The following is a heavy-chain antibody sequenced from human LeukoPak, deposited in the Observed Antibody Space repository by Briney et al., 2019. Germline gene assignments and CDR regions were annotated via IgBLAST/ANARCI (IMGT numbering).Heavy chain of an antibody. CDR1: VFTLSSNY. J-gene: IGHJ4*02. CDR2: ILGGGGT. CDR3: ARGLVLTYYYFES. Sequence: GGSLRLSCAASVFTLSSNYMTWVRQAPGKGLEWVSVILGGGGTYYAHSVKGRFTISRDNSKNTLYLQMNSLRAEDPAVYYCARGLVLTYYYFESWGEGTLVTVSS. D-gene: IGHD2-8*02. V-gene: IGHV3-66*01.